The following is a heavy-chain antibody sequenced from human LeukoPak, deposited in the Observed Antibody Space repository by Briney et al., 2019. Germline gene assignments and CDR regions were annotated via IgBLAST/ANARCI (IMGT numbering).Heavy chain of an antibody. CDR2: ISGRGGST. CDR1: GFTSSTYA. CDR3: AKDRSNQASGYYLHDY. Sequence: PGGSLRLSCAASGFTSSTYAMSWVRQTPGKGLERVSAISGRGGSTYYAGSAKGRFTISRDNSKNTLYVQMNSLRAEDTALYYCAKDRSNQASGYYLHDYWGQGTLVTVSS. V-gene: IGHV3-23*01. J-gene: IGHJ4*02. D-gene: IGHD3-22*01.